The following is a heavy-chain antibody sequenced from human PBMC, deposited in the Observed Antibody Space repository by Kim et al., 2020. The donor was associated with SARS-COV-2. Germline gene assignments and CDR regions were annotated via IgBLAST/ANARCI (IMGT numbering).Heavy chain of an antibody. CDR2: VNHSGAT. Sequence: SETLSITCTFYRGSFSGYYWSWIRQRLGKGQEWYGEVNHSGATNYSPSLNRRVTVSMDTSKNQLYLTLHSATAADTAFDYCAGRSVNHWYFDLWGRGTLV. CDR3: AGRSVNHWYFDL. CDR1: RGSFSGYY. J-gene: IGHJ2*01. V-gene: IGHV4-34*01.